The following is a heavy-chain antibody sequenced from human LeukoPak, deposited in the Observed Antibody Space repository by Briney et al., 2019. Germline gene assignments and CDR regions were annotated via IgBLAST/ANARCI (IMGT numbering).Heavy chain of an antibody. D-gene: IGHD3-3*01. Sequence: ASVKVSCKASGYTFTSYDINWVRRATGQGLEWMGWMNPNSGNTGYAQKFQGRVTITRNTSISTAYMELSSLRSEDTAVYYCARGGVYYDFWSGYYFDYWGQGTLVTVSS. CDR2: MNPNSGNT. V-gene: IGHV1-8*03. J-gene: IGHJ4*02. CDR1: GYTFTSYD. CDR3: ARGGVYYDFWSGYYFDY.